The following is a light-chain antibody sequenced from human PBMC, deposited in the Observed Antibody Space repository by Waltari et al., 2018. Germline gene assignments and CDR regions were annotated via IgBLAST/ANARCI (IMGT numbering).Light chain of an antibody. CDR1: QDIGSY. V-gene: IGKV1-39*01. CDR3: QQGNTNPPWT. J-gene: IGKJ1*01. Sequence: DIQMSQSPSSLSASVGDRVTLTCRASQDIGSYLNWYQQKPGRAPKLLIYYTNFVASGVPSRFSGSGSGTEFTLTISSLQPEDFATYYCQQGNTNPPWTFGQGTKVEIK. CDR2: YTN.